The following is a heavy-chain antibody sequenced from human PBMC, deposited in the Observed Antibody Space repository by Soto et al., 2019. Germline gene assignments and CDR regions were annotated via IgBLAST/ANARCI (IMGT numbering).Heavy chain of an antibody. CDR3: GRANDYVWGGYRVYCYYGMDV. CDR1: GFTFSSYG. V-gene: IGHV3-33*01. Sequence: QVQLVESGGGVVQPGRSLRLSCAASGFTFSSYGMHWVRQAPGKGLEWVAVIWYDGSNKYYADSVKGRFTISRDNSKNTLYLQRNSQGAADTAVCYCGRANDYVWGGYRVYCYYGMDVWGQGPTVTVSS. D-gene: IGHD3-16*02. CDR2: IWYDGSNK. J-gene: IGHJ6*02.